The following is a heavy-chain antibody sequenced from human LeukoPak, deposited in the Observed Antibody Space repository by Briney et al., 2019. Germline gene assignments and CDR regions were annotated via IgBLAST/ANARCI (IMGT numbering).Heavy chain of an antibody. D-gene: IGHD3-10*01. J-gene: IGHJ5*02. V-gene: IGHV1-46*01. CDR1: GYTFINNW. Sequence: ASVKVSCKASGYTFINNWMHGVRQAPGQGLEWVGLINPTGTTTLYAQKFQGRVTLTRDMSTSTDYMELRSLKSEDTAVYYCARDNSVGDIAWWFDPWGQGTLVTVSS. CDR3: ARDNSVGDIAWWFDP. CDR2: INPTGTTT.